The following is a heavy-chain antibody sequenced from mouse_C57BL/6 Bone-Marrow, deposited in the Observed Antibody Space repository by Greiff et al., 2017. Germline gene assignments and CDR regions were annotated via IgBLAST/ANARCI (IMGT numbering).Heavy chain of an antibody. CDR3: ARQWLLLLWFAY. V-gene: IGHV5-17*01. CDR1: GFTFSDYG. D-gene: IGHD2-3*01. J-gene: IGHJ3*01. CDR2: ISSGSSTI. Sequence: EVQVVESGGGLVKPGGSLKLSCAASGFTFSDYGMHWVRQAPEKGLEWVAYISSGSSTIYYADTVKGRFTISRDNAKNTRFLQMTRLRSEDTAMYYGARQWLLLLWFAYWGQGTLVTVSA.